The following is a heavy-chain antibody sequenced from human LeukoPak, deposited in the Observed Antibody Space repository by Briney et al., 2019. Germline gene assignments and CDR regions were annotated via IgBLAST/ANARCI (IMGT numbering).Heavy chain of an antibody. D-gene: IGHD1-26*01. CDR3: ARVTVGATPYRDYYYYMDV. Sequence: SETLSLTCTVSGGSISGYYWSWIRQPPGKGLEWIGRIYTSGSTNYNPSLKSRVTISVDTSKNQFSLKLSSVTAADTAVYYCARVTVGATPYRDYYYYMDVWGKGTTVTISS. CDR2: IYTSGST. J-gene: IGHJ6*03. CDR1: GGSISGYY. V-gene: IGHV4-4*08.